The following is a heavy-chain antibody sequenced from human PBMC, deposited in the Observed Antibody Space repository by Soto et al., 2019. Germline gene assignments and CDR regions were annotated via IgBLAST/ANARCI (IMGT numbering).Heavy chain of an antibody. D-gene: IGHD2-15*01. Sequence: QLQLQESGPGLVKPSETLSLTCSVSDDSISSSNYYRAWIRQPPGKGLEWIGSIHYTGSTYYNPSLNSRVTISVDTSKNQFSLKLTSVSAADTAVYYCARRECSGGTCSFDPWGQGTLVTVSS. V-gene: IGHV4-39*01. CDR1: DDSISSSNYY. CDR3: ARRECSGGTCSFDP. J-gene: IGHJ5*02. CDR2: IHYTGST.